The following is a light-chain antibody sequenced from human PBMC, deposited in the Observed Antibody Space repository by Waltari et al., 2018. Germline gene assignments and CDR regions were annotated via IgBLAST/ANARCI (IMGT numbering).Light chain of an antibody. CDR1: SSNIGNNA. J-gene: IGLJ2*01. CDR2: YDD. Sequence: QSVLTQPPSVSEAPRPRVTISCSGSSSNIGNNAVHWYQQLPGKAPKLLIYYDDLLPSGVSDRFSGSKSGTSASLAISGLQSEDEADYYCAAWDDSLNGPVFGGGTKLTVL. V-gene: IGLV1-36*01. CDR3: AAWDDSLNGPV.